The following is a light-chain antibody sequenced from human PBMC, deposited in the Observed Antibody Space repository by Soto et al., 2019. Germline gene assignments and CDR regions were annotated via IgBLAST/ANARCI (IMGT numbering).Light chain of an antibody. CDR1: QGISSY. CDR2: AAS. Sequence: DIQLTQSPSFLSASVGDRVTITCRASQGISSYLAWYQQKPGKAPKLLIYAASTLQSGVPSRFSGSGSGTEFTLTISSLQPEDFATYYCQQLNSFGPGTKVDI. CDR3: QQLNS. J-gene: IGKJ3*01. V-gene: IGKV1-9*01.